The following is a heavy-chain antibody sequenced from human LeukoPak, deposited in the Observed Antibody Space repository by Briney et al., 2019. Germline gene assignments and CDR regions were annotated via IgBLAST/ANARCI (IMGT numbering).Heavy chain of an antibody. CDR1: GGSISSYY. D-gene: IGHD2-15*01. J-gene: IGHJ4*02. V-gene: IGHV3-53*01. CDR3: AKAPVTTCSGAYCYPFDY. Sequence: ETLSLTCTVSGGSISSYYWSWIRQPPGKGLEWVSAISVSGNTYHADSVKGRFTISRDSSKNTLYLQMNSLRAEDAAVYYCAKAPVTTCSGAYCYPFDYWGQGTLVTVSS. CDR2: ISVSGNT.